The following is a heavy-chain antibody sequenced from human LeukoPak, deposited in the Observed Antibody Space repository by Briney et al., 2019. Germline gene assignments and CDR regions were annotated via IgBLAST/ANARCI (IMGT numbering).Heavy chain of an antibody. J-gene: IGHJ5*02. V-gene: IGHV3-53*05. Sequence: GGSLRLSCAASGFTVSNNYMSWVRQAPGRGLEWVSIIYSGGSTYYADSVKGRFTISRDNSKNTLFLQMNSLRTDDTAVYYCARGLQQQQGWFDPWGQGTLVTVSS. CDR1: GFTVSNNY. CDR3: ARGLQQQQGWFDP. D-gene: IGHD6-13*01. CDR2: IYSGGST.